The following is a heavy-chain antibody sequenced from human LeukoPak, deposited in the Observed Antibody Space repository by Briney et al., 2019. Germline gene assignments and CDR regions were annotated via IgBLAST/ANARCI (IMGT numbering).Heavy chain of an antibody. V-gene: IGHV4-38-2*02. CDR2: IYHGGNT. CDR1: GYSISSGFY. J-gene: IGHJ4*02. D-gene: IGHD1-14*01. CDR3: ARDSWPEVVRFDY. Sequence: PSETLSLTCTVSGYSISSGFYWAWIRQPPGKGLEWIGNIYHGGNTYYSPSLKSRVTISVDTSKNQFSLKLTSVTAADTAVYYCARDSWPEVVRFDYWGQGTLVTVSS.